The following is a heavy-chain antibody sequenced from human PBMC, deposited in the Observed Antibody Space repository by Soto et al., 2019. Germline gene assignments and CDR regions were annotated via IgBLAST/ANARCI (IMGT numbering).Heavy chain of an antibody. Sequence: DVQLLESGGNLVQPGMSLRLSCAASGFIFSAYAMTWVRQAPGRGLEWVSTISGTRGRQRNTVYTASVKGRFTVTRDNSKNTMYLPINSLSVEDTAVSYCVKTTARLGGYDMSWLDHWGQGTLVTVSS. V-gene: IGHV3-23*01. D-gene: IGHD3-9*01. J-gene: IGHJ5*02. CDR2: ISGTRGRQRNT. CDR1: GFIFSAYA. CDR3: VKTTARLGGYDMSWLDH.